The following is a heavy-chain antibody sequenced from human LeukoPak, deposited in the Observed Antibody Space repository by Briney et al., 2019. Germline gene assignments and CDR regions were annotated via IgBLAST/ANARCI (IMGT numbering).Heavy chain of an antibody. CDR1: GFTFSSYE. D-gene: IGHD6-19*01. CDR3: ARETGYSSGWYFDY. Sequence: GGSLRLSCAASGFTFSSYEMNWVRQAPGKGLEWVSYISSSGSTIYYADSEKGRFTISRDNAKNSLYLQMNSLRAEDTAVYYCARETGYSSGWYFDYWGQGTLVTVSS. J-gene: IGHJ4*02. V-gene: IGHV3-48*03. CDR2: ISSSGSTI.